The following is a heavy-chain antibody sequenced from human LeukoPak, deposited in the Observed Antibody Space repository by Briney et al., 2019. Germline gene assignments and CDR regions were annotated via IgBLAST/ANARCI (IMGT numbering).Heavy chain of an antibody. V-gene: IGHV3-7*01. D-gene: IGHD3-10*01. CDR3: ARRGPYGSDPFGRETSTYYYYGMDV. J-gene: IGHJ6*02. CDR2: IKQDGSEK. CDR1: GFTFSSHW. Sequence: PGRSLRLSCAASGFTFSSHWMSWVRQAPGKGLEWVANIKQDGSEKYYVDSVKGRFTISRDNAKNSLYLQMNSLRAEDTAVYYCARRGPYGSDPFGRETSTYYYYGMDVWGQGTPVTVSS.